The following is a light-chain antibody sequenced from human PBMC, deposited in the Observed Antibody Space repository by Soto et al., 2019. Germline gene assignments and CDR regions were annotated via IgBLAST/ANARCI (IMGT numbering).Light chain of an antibody. V-gene: IGKV4-1*01. Sequence: DIVMTQSPDSLAVSLGERATINCRSSQSVLYSSNNKNYLAWYQQKPGQPPKLLIYWASTRQSGVPDRFSGSGSGTDFTLTISSLQAEDVAVYYCQPHYDAPWAFGQGTKVEI. CDR1: QSVLYSSNNKNY. CDR3: QPHYDAPWA. CDR2: WAS. J-gene: IGKJ1*01.